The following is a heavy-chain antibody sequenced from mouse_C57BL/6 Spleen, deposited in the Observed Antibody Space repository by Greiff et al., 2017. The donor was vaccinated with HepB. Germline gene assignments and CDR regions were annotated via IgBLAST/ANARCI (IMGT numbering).Heavy chain of an antibody. Sequence: EVQLQQSGAELVRPGASVKLSCTASGFNIKDDYMHWVKQRPEQGLEWIGWIDPENGDTEYASKFQGKATITADTSSNTAYLQLSSLTSEDTAVYYWTTYYGSSPAYWGQGTLVTVSA. CDR1: GFNIKDDY. CDR3: TTYYGSSPAY. V-gene: IGHV14-4*01. CDR2: IDPENGDT. J-gene: IGHJ3*01. D-gene: IGHD1-1*01.